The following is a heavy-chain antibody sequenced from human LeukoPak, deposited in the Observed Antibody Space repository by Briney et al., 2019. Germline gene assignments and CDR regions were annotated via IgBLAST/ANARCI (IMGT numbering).Heavy chain of an antibody. J-gene: IGHJ4*02. CDR2: IYSGGST. CDR3: AIVGATRWRSFDY. V-gene: IGHV3-53*01. Sequence: GGSLRLSCAASGFTVSSNYMSWVRQAPGKGLEWVSVIYSGGSTYYADSVKGRFTISRDNSKNTLYLQMNSLRAEDTAVYYCAIVGATRWRSFDYRGQGTLVTVSS. D-gene: IGHD1-26*01. CDR1: GFTVSSNY.